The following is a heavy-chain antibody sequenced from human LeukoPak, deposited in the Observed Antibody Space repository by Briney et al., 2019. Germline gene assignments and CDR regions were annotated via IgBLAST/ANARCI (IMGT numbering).Heavy chain of an antibody. Sequence: GASVKVSCKASGYTFANYYMHWVRQATGQGLEWMGWMNPNSGNTGYAQKFQGRVTMTRNTSISTAYMELSSLRSEDTAVYYCARGFRNWFSHAIITTFGGVIVKGGPPYYFDYWGQGTLVTVSS. CDR2: MNPNSGNT. CDR1: GYTFANYY. V-gene: IGHV1-8*02. CDR3: ARGFRNWFSHAIITTFGGVIVKGGPPYYFDY. J-gene: IGHJ4*02. D-gene: IGHD3-16*02.